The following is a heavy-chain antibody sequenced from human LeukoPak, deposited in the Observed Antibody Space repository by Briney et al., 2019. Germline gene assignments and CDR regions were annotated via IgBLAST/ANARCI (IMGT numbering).Heavy chain of an antibody. CDR1: GFRFNTYW. V-gene: IGHV3-7*01. CDR2: IKQDGNEK. J-gene: IGHJ5*02. D-gene: IGHD6-6*01. Sequence: GGSLRLSCAASGFRFNTYWMSWVRQAPGKGLEWVANIKQDGNEKYYADSVKGRFTISRDNGKNSLDLQMNSLRADDTAVYYCARDRYSSSTFDPWGQGTLVTVSS. CDR3: ARDRYSSSTFDP.